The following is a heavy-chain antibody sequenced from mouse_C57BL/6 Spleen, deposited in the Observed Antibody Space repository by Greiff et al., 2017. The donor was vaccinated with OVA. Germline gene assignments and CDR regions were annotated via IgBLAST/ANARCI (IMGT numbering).Heavy chain of an antibody. D-gene: IGHD1-1*01. CDR3: AKNPSIYYYGSSYFMDY. Sequence: EVMLVESGGGLVKPGGSLKLSCAASGFTFSDYGMHWVRQAPEKGLEWVAYISSGSSTIYYADTVKGRFTISRDNAKNTLFLQMTSLRSEDTAMYYCAKNPSIYYYGSSYFMDYWGQGTSVTVSS. V-gene: IGHV5-17*01. CDR1: GFTFSDYG. J-gene: IGHJ4*01. CDR2: ISSGSSTI.